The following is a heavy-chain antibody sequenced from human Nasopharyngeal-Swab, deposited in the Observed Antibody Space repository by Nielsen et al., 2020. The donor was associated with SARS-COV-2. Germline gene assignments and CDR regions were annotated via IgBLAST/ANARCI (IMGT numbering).Heavy chain of an antibody. J-gene: IGHJ3*02. D-gene: IGHD6-19*01. CDR1: GFTFSGYA. CDR2: LSYDGRST. Sequence: GESVKISCAASGFTFSGYAIHWVRQAPGKGLEWVAVLSYDGRSTFYADSVKGRFSISSDNSKSTLYLQMNTLGAEDTAVYYCAIEPGNRVVTGSDAFDIWGQGTMVTVSS. V-gene: IGHV3-30*04. CDR3: AIEPGNRVVTGSDAFDI.